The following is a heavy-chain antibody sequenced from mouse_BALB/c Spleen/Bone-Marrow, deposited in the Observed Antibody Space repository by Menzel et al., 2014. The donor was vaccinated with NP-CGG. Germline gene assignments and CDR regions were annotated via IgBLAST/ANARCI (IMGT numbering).Heavy chain of an antibody. CDR2: IYPGDGDT. J-gene: IGHJ2*01. V-gene: IGHV1-80*01. Sequence: VKLMESGAELVRPGSSVKISCESSGYVFSTYWINWVKQRPGQGLEWIGQIYPGDGDTDYNGKFKDKATLTADKSSNTAYMQLSSLTPEDSAVYFCARGGISVDYWGQGTTLTVSS. CDR3: ARGGISVDY. CDR1: GYVFSTYW.